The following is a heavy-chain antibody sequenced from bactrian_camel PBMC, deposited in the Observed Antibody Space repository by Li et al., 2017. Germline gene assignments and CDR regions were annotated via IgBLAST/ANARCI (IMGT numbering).Heavy chain of an antibody. CDR1: GDVYC. Sequence: VQLVESGGGSVQTGGTLRLSCEASGDVYCMSWFRQGSGNKREGVASINIQRGRTYYGDPVKGRFTIAQDSTKNTLYLQMNSLKTEDTAVYYCAPAGRSYVDINCRARLGQGTQVTVS. J-gene: IGHJ4*01. D-gene: IGHD6*01. V-gene: IGHV3S54*01. CDR2: INIQRGRT.